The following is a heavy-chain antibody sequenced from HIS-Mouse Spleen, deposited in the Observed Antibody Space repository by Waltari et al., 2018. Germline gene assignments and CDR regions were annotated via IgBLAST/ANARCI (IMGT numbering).Heavy chain of an antibody. V-gene: IGHV1-2*02. CDR2: INPNSGGK. CDR1: GYTFTGYY. J-gene: IGHJ5*02. CDR3: ARDKAPRGDWFDP. Sequence: QVQLVQSGAEVKKPGASVKVSCKASGYTFTGYYMHWVRQAPGQGLEWMGWINPNSGGKNYAQKFQGRVTMTRDTSISTAYMELSRLRSDDTAVYYCARDKAPRGDWFDPWGQGTLVTVSS.